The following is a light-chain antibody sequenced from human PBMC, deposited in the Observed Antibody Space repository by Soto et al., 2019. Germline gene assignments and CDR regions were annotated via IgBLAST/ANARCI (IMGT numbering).Light chain of an antibody. Sequence: EIVLTQSPATLSFSPGERATLSCRASQGVSNYLAWYQQKPGQAPRLLIYDTSNRATGIPARFSGSGSGTDFTLTISSLEPEDFAVYYCQHRANWPLTFGGGTKVEIK. J-gene: IGKJ4*01. V-gene: IGKV3-11*01. CDR1: QGVSNY. CDR3: QHRANWPLT. CDR2: DTS.